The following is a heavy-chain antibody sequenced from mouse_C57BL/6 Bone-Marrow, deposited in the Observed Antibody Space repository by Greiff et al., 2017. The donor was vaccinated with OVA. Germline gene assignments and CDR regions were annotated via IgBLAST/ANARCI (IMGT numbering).Heavy chain of an antibody. CDR2: IDPENGDT. CDR3: TTGYYGSSYDWLAY. D-gene: IGHD1-1*01. J-gene: IGHJ3*01. Sequence: EVQLQQSGAELVRPGASVKLSCTASGFNIKDDYMHWVKQRPEQGLEWIGWIDPENGDTEYASKFQGKATITADTSSNTAYLQLSSLTSEDTAVDYCTTGYYGSSYDWLAYWGQGTLVTVSA. CDR1: GFNIKDDY. V-gene: IGHV14-4*01.